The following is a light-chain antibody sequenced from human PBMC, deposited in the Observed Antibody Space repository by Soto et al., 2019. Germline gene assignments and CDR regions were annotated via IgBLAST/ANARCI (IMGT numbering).Light chain of an antibody. CDR3: SSYTSSSTPCV. CDR1: SSDVGGYNY. CDR2: EVS. Sequence: QSALTQPASVSGSPGQSITISCTGTSSDVGGYNYVSWYQQHPGKAPKLMIYEVSNRPSGVSNRLSGSKSGNTASLTISGLQAGDEADYYCSSYTSSSTPCVFGTGTKGTVL. V-gene: IGLV2-14*01. J-gene: IGLJ1*01.